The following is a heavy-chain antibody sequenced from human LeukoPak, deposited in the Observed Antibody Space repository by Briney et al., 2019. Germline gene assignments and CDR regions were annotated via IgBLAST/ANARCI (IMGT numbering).Heavy chain of an antibody. V-gene: IGHV4-39*01. CDR1: GGSTASSSHY. CDR2: MYYTGST. J-gene: IGHJ6*02. CDR3: ARHRVQPPVLMDV. D-gene: IGHD6-13*01. Sequence: SETLSLTCTVSGGSTASSSHYWGWIRQSPGKGLEWIAIMYYTGSTYYNPPLKSRVSISVDTSRNQFSLKLTSVTAADTAVYYCARHRVQPPVLMDVWGQGTTVTVSS.